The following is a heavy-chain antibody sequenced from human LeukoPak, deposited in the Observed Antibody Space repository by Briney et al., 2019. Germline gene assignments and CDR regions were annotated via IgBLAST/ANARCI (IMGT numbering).Heavy chain of an antibody. CDR1: GFTFSSYG. Sequence: GGSLRLSCAAPGFTFSSYGMHWVRQAPGKGLEWVAFIRYDGSNKYYEDSVKGRFTIYRDNSKNTLYMQMNSLRAEDTAVYYCAKDLIVVVPAAIRSNFDYWGQGTLVTVSS. V-gene: IGHV3-30*02. J-gene: IGHJ4*02. CDR3: AKDLIVVVPAAIRSNFDY. CDR2: IRYDGSNK. D-gene: IGHD2-2*02.